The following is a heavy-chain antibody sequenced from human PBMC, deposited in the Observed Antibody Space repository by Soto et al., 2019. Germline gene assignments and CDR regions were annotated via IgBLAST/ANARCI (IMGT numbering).Heavy chain of an antibody. J-gene: IGHJ6*03. CDR2: IKQDGSEK. CDR1: GFTFSSYW. Sequence: PGGSLRLSCAASGFTFSSYWMSWVRQAPGKGLEWVANIKQDGSEKYYVDSVKGRSTISRDNAKNSLYLQMNSLRAEDTAVYYCARDRVADYDILTGGVDYYYYYYMDVWGKGTTVTVSS. CDR3: ARDRVADYDILTGGVDYYYYYYMDV. V-gene: IGHV3-7*01. D-gene: IGHD3-9*01.